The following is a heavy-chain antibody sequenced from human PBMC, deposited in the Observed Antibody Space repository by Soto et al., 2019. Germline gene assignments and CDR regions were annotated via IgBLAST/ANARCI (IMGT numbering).Heavy chain of an antibody. J-gene: IGHJ6*02. CDR2: IIPLFGTT. CDR1: GDTFKNCV. Sequence: QVQVVQSGVEVRRPGSSVKVSCKASGDTFKNCVISWGRQAPGQGLEWMGGIIPLFGTTDFAQRFQGRLTITTDESTTTAYMELSRLRSEYTATFYCAAELGFGKLSVVWGQGTTVIVSS. V-gene: IGHV1-69*01. CDR3: AAELGFGKLSVV. D-gene: IGHD3-10*01.